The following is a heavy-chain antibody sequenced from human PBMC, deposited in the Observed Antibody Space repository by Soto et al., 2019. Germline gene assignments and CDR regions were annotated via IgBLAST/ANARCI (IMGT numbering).Heavy chain of an antibody. Sequence: PGGSLRLSCSASGFSFRDSAMHWVRQAPGKELEYVSAISTHGWNTYYADSVKGRFTISRDNSKNTVHLQMSSLRVEDTAVYYCVRDVFGVVIFDSWGQGTPVTVSS. CDR3: VRDVFGVVIFDS. V-gene: IGHV3-64D*08. CDR2: ISTHGWNT. J-gene: IGHJ4*02. CDR1: GFSFRDSA. D-gene: IGHD3-3*01.